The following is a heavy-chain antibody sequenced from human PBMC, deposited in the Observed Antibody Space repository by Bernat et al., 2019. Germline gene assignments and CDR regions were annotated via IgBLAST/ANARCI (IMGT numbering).Heavy chain of an antibody. CDR2: ISGSGGST. Sequence: EVQLLESGGGLVQPGGSLRLSCAASGFTFSSYAMSWVRQAPGKGLEWVSAISGSGGSTYYADSVKGRFTISRDNSKNTLYLQMNSLRAEDTAVYYCAKSDSGSYYRSDDAFDIWGQGTMVTVSS. V-gene: IGHV3-23*01. J-gene: IGHJ3*02. CDR3: AKSDSGSYYRSDDAFDI. CDR1: GFTFSSYA. D-gene: IGHD1-26*01.